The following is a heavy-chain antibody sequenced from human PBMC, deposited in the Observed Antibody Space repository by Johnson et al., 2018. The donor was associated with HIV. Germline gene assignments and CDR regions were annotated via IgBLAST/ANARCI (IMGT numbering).Heavy chain of an antibody. Sequence: QMLLVESGGGVVQPGRSLRLSCAASGFTFSSYAMHWVRQAPGKGLEWVAVISYDGSNKYYADSVKGRFTISRDNSKNTLYLQMSSLTAEDTAEYYCAKDMNWVATTVGDAFDIWGQGTMVTVSS. V-gene: IGHV3-30-3*01. J-gene: IGHJ3*02. CDR2: ISYDGSNK. CDR3: AKDMNWVATTVGDAFDI. D-gene: IGHD5-12*01. CDR1: GFTFSSYA.